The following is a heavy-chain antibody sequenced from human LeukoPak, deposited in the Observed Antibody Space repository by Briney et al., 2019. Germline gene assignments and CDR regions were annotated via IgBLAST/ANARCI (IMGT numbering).Heavy chain of an antibody. V-gene: IGHV3-48*03. D-gene: IGHD4-23*01. CDR2: ISRSAVSI. CDR1: GFTFSSYE. CDR3: ARRAGGYSHPYDY. J-gene: IGHJ4*02. Sequence: GGSLRLSCAASGFTFSSYEMNWVRQAPGKGLEWVSSISRSAVSIYYADSVKGRFTISRDISKNTLYLQMNSLGAEDTAMYYCARRAGGYSHPYDYWGQGILVTVSS.